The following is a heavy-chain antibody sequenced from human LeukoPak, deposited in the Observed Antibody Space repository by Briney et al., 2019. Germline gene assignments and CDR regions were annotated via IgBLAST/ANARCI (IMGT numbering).Heavy chain of an antibody. D-gene: IGHD2-21*02. V-gene: IGHV3-53*01. CDR1: GFSVSSNY. Sequence: PGGSLRLSCAVSGFSVSSNYMNWVRQAPGRGLEWVSVLYRDGSTYYADSVKGRFTISRDNSKNTLYLQMNGLRVEDTAVYYCARDSGDGDYTPDMDLWGKGTTVTVSS. CDR2: LYRDGST. CDR3: ARDSGDGDYTPDMDL. J-gene: IGHJ6*03.